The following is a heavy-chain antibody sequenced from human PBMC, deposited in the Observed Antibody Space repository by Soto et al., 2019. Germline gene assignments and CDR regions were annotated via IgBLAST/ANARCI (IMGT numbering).Heavy chain of an antibody. CDR1: GASICTYY. J-gene: IGHJ6*02. Sequence: QMQLQESGPGVVKPSETQSLTCTVSGASICTYYWTWIRQAPGKGLEWIGYLYYSGNTNYNPSLKSRVTMSVDTSKNHFYLTLTSATAADTAVYFCARGGSEGGLDVWGQGTTVAVSS. CDR2: LYYSGNT. V-gene: IGHV4-59*01. D-gene: IGHD3-10*01. CDR3: ARGGSEGGLDV.